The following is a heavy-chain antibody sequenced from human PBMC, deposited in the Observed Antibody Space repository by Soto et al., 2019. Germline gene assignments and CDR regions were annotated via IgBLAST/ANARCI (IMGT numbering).Heavy chain of an antibody. Sequence: GGSLRLSCAVSGFTFSDYYMSWIRQAPGKGLEWVSYISSSGSTIYYADSVKGRFTISRDNAKNSLYLQMNSLRAEDTAVYYCAKRSPGGWYFDYWGQGTLVTVS. CDR1: GFTFSDYY. CDR3: AKRSPGGWYFDY. CDR2: ISSSGSTI. J-gene: IGHJ4*02. D-gene: IGHD6-19*01. V-gene: IGHV3-11*01.